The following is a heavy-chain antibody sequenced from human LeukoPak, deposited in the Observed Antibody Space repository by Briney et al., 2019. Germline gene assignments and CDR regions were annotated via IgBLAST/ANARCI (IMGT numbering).Heavy chain of an antibody. CDR2: IYSGGST. V-gene: IGHV3-53*01. CDR3: ARLGYQLLTSYYYGMDV. D-gene: IGHD2-2*01. Sequence: GGSLRLSCAASGFTVSSNYMRWVRQAPGKGLEWVSVIYSGGSTYYEDSVKGLFTISRDNSKNTLYLQMNSLRAEDTAVYYCARLGYQLLTSYYYGMDVWGQGTTVTVSS. CDR1: GFTVSSNY. J-gene: IGHJ6*02.